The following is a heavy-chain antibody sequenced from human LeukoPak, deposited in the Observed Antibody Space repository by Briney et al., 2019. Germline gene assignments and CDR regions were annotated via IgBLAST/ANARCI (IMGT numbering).Heavy chain of an antibody. V-gene: IGHV3-33*01. D-gene: IGHD6-19*01. CDR2: IWYDGSNK. J-gene: IGHJ6*02. CDR1: EFTFSSYG. Sequence: GGSLRLSCAASEFTFSSYGMHWVRQAPGKGLEWVAVIWYDGSNKYYADSVKGRFTISRDNSKNALYLQMNSLRVEDTAVYYCARVDVVVAGQSPYGHGMDVWGQGTTVTVSS. CDR3: ARVDVVVAGQSPYGHGMDV.